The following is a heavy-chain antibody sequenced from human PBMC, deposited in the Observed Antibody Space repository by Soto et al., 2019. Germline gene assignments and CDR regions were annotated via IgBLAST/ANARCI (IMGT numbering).Heavy chain of an antibody. CDR3: ARRIPGYLHYMDV. CDR2: MNRGGSS. J-gene: IGHJ6*03. V-gene: IGHV4-34*01. CDR1: GESFSGFF. Sequence: QVQLHQWGAGLLKPSETLSLTCSVYGESFSGFFWTWVRLPPGQGLEWIGEMNRGGSSNYNPSLKRRVSISVDTSTNQFSLTLTSVTAADTGVYFCARRIPGYLHYMDVWGKGTTVTVSS. D-gene: IGHD2-15*01.